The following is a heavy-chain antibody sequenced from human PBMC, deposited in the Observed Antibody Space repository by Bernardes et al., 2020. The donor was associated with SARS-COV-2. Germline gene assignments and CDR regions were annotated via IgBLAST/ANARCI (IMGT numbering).Heavy chain of an antibody. D-gene: IGHD1-26*01. CDR3: SRGPVGASFFPGDY. CDR1: GFTFSSHW. J-gene: IGHJ4*02. CDR2: ISPDGSST. V-gene: IGHV3-74*01. Sequence: GGSLRLSCAASGFTFSSHWMHWVRQVPGKGLVWVARISPDGSSTSCADSVKGRFTISRDNAKNTLSLQINSLRGEDTALYYCSRGPVGASFFPGDYWGQGTLVTVSS.